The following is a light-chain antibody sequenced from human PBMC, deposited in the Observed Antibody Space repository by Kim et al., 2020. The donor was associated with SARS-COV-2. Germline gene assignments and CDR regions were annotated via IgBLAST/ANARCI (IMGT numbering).Light chain of an antibody. CDR2: DAS. Sequence: WSPGESATLSCRASQSVSIYLAWYQQKPGQAPRLLIYDASNRATGIPARFSGSGSGTDFTLTISSLEPADFAVYYCQHRNGWPITFGQGTRLEIK. V-gene: IGKV3-11*01. J-gene: IGKJ5*01. CDR1: QSVSIY. CDR3: QHRNGWPIT.